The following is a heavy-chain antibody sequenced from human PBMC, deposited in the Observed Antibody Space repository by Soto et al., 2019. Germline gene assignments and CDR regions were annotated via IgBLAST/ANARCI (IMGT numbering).Heavy chain of an antibody. J-gene: IGHJ4*02. CDR1: GFIFSNFG. Sequence: GGSLRLSCAASGFIFSNFGMHWVRQAPGKGLEWVALISSDGNNKYYADSVKGRFTISRDNSKNTLYLQMTSLRADDTAVYYCAKDRIRGVVPADISVHWGQGTLVTVSS. D-gene: IGHD2-2*01. CDR3: AKDRIRGVVPADISVH. CDR2: ISSDGNNK. V-gene: IGHV3-30*18.